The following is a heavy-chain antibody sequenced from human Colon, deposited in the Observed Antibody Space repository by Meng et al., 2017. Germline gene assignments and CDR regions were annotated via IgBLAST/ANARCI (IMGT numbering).Heavy chain of an antibody. CDR2: MNPNNGNT. Sequence: QVQLVQSGAEVRKPGASVKVTCTASGYTFTSSDINWVRQATGRGLEWLGWMNPNNGNTGSAQKFQGRVSMTRDTSIGTAYMELSGLTSEDTAVYYCARTAMLDSWGQGTLVTVSS. J-gene: IGHJ5*01. CDR3: ARTAMLDS. V-gene: IGHV1-8*01. D-gene: IGHD2-2*01. CDR1: GYTFTSSD.